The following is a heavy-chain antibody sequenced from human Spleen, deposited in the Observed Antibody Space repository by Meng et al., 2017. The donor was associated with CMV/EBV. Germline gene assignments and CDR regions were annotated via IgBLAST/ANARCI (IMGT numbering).Heavy chain of an antibody. V-gene: IGHV4-31*03. D-gene: IGHD2-2*01. CDR3: ASGHVPDPEDY. CDR1: GGSISSGGYY. Sequence: LRLSCTVSGGSISSGGYYWSWIRQHPGKGLEWIGHIYYSGSTSYNPSLKSRVTISVDTSKNQFSLMLRSVTAADTAVYYCASGHVPDPEDYWGQGTLVTVSS. J-gene: IGHJ4*02. CDR2: IYYSGST.